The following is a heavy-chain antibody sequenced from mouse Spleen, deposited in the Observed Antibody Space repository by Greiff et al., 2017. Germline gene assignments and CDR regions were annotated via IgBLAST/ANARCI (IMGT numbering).Heavy chain of an antibody. D-gene: IGHD2-4*01. CDR2: ISGGGSYT. CDR3: ASYDFYYAMDY. V-gene: IGHV5-9-2*01. Sequence: DVKLQESGGGLVKPGGSLKLSCAASGFTFSSYGMSWVRQTPEKRLEWVATISGGGSYTYYPDSVKGRFTISRDNAKNNLYLQMSSLRSEDTALYYCASYDFYYAMDYWGQGTSVTVSS. CDR1: GFTFSSYG. J-gene: IGHJ4*01.